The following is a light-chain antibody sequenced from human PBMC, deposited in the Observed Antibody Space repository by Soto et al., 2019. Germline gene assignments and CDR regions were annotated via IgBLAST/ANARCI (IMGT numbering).Light chain of an antibody. J-gene: IGLJ2*01. Sequence: QSALTQPASVSGSPGQSITISCTGTSSDVGGYNYVSWYQQHPGMAPKLMIYAVSNRPSGVSNRFSGSKSGNTASLTISGLQAEDEAHYYCSSYASSSSPYVVFGGATKLTVL. CDR1: SSDVGGYNY. CDR3: SSYASSSSPYVV. V-gene: IGLV2-14*01. CDR2: AVS.